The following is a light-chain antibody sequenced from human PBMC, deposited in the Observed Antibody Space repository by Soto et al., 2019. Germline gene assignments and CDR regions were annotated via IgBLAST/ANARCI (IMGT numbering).Light chain of an antibody. CDR3: KHYNSXSEA. Sequence: DIQMTQSPSTLSGSVGDRVTITCRAIQTISSWLAWYQQKPGKAPKLLIYNASTLKIGVPSRFSGSGSGTEFTLTISSLQPDDFATYYCKHYNSXSEAFGQGTKV. J-gene: IGKJ1*01. CDR2: NAS. V-gene: IGKV1-5*03. CDR1: QTISSW.